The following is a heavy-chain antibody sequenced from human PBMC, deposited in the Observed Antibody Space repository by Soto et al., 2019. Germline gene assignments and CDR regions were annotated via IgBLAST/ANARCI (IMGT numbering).Heavy chain of an antibody. CDR1: GGSISSGGHY. CDR3: ARGRMTTITAFDY. V-gene: IGHV4-31*03. D-gene: IGHD5-12*01. J-gene: IGHJ4*02. Sequence: QVQLQESGPGLVKPSQTLSLTCTVSGGSISSGGHYWSWIRQHPGEGLEWIGYIYYSGSTYYNLSLKSRVSTSVDTSKYQFALKLNSVTAADTAVYYCARGRMTTITAFDYWGQGTLVTVSS. CDR2: IYYSGST.